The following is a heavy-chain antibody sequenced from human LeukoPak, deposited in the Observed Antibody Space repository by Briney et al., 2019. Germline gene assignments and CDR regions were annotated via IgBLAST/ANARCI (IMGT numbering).Heavy chain of an antibody. CDR1: GYTFTSYD. D-gene: IGHD5-24*01. Sequence: ASVKVSCKASGYTFTSYDINWVRQATGQGLEWMGRMNPNSGNTGYPQKFQGRVTITRDTSISTAYMELSSLRFEDTAVYYCARDSYNYGYLDYWGQGTLVTVSS. CDR2: MNPNSGNT. J-gene: IGHJ4*02. V-gene: IGHV1-8*03. CDR3: ARDSYNYGYLDY.